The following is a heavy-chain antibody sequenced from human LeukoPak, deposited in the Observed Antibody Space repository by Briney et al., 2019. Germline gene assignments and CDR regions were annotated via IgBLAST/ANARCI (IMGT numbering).Heavy chain of an antibody. CDR3: AREGDSSSFDY. V-gene: IGHV1-8*03. J-gene: IGHJ4*02. CDR1: GYTFTNYY. Sequence: ASVKVSCKASGYTFTNYYMHWVRQAPGQGLEWMGIINPNSGNTGYAQKFQGRVTITRNTSISTAYMELSSLRSEDTAVYYCAREGDSSSFDYWGQGTLVTVSS. D-gene: IGHD6-13*01. CDR2: INPNSGNT.